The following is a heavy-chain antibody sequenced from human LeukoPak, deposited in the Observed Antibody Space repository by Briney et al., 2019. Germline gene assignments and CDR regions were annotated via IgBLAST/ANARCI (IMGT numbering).Heavy chain of an antibody. V-gene: IGHV3-74*01. CDR1: GFTFSSYW. Sequence: PGGSLRLSCAASGFTFSSYWMHWVRQPSGKGLVWVSRINSDGGSTTYADSVKGRLTISRDNARNTLYLQMNSLRAEDTAVYYCARSPYGGYGDNWGQGTLVTVSS. CDR2: INSDGGST. D-gene: IGHD4-17*01. J-gene: IGHJ4*02. CDR3: ARSPYGGYGDN.